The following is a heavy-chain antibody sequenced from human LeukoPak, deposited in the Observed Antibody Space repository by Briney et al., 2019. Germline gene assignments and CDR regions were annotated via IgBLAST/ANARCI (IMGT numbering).Heavy chain of an antibody. V-gene: IGHV1-2*02. CDR1: GYTFTGYY. CDR3: ARDSGSLGAHAFDI. Sequence: VASVKVSCKASGYTFTGYYMHWVRQAPGQGLEWMGWINPNSGGTNYAQKFQGRVTMTRDTSISTAYMELSSLRAEDTAVYYCARDSGSLGAHAFDIWGQGTMVTVSS. D-gene: IGHD1-26*01. J-gene: IGHJ3*02. CDR2: INPNSGGT.